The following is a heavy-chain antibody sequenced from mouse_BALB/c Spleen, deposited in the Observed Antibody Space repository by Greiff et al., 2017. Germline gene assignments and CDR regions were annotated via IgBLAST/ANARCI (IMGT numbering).Heavy chain of an antibody. D-gene: IGHD1-1*01. CDR3: ALYGSVFDY. CDR1: GYTFTSYW. CDR2: INPSTGYT. J-gene: IGHJ2*01. Sequence: QVQLQQSGAELAKPGASVKMSCKASGYTFTSYWMHWVKQRPGQGLEWIGYINPSTGYTEYNQKFKDKATLTADKSFSTAYMQLSSLTSEDSAVYYCALYGSVFDYWGQGTTLTVAS. V-gene: IGHV1-7*01.